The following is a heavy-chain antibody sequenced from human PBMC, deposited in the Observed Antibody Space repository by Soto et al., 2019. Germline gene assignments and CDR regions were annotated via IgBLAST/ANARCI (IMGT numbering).Heavy chain of an antibody. D-gene: IGHD2-2*01. CDR3: ARGSRTYCRSTTCYPNDY. CDR2: IWYDGSDE. CDR1: AFTFCNYG. Sequence: SLRFSCAAAAFTFCNYGMHRSRQATGKRLEWAAVIWYDGSDEYYADAVKGRVTVCRDNSKNTLDLQMNILRAEVTAVYYCARGSRTYCRSTTCYPNDYWGQGTLVTSPQ. J-gene: IGHJ4*02. V-gene: IGHV3-33*01.